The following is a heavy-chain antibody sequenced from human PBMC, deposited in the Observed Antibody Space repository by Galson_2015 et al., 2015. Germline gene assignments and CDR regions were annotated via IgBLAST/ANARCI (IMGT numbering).Heavy chain of an antibody. CDR3: ARESYDILTGPLYGMDV. J-gene: IGHJ6*02. V-gene: IGHV4-61*02. Sequence: TLSLTCTVSGGSISSGSYYWSWIRQPAGKGLGWIGRIYTNGSTNYNPSLKSRVTISVDTSKNQFSLKLSSVTAADTAVYYCARESYDILTGPLYGMDVWGQGTTVTVSS. CDR2: IYTNGST. CDR1: GGSISSGSYY. D-gene: IGHD3-9*01.